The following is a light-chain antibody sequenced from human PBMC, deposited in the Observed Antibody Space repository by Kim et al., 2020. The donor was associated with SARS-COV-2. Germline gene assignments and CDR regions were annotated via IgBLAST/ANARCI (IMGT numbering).Light chain of an antibody. CDR3: DKYVRYPRT. CDR1: QGISSW. J-gene: IGKJ1*01. Sequence: IQMTQSPSSLSASVGDRVTISCRASQGISSWLAWYQLKPGKAPKSLIYAASSLHSGVPSRFSGSGSGTEFTLTISRLQPEDMSQYYSDKYVRYPRTFGQGTKVDIK. CDR2: AAS. V-gene: IGKV1D-16*01.